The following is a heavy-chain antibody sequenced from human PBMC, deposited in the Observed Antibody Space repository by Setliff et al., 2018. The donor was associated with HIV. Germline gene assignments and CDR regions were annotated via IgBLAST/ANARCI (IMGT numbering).Heavy chain of an antibody. CDR1: AGSFSIFA. CDR2: MMTIFSTT. CDR3: ATEGAGGSYQRASVLDV. J-gene: IGHJ3*01. Sequence: GASVKVSCKSSAGSFSIFAINWVRQAPGQGLEWMGGMMTIFSTTNYARKFQGRVTITTDESTGTAYMELSNLRSEDTAVYYCATEGAGGSYQRASVLDVWGQGTRATVS. V-gene: IGHV1-69*05. D-gene: IGHD1-26*01.